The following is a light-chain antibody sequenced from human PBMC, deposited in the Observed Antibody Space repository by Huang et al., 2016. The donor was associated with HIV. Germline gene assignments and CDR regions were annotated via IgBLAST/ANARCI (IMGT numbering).Light chain of an antibody. J-gene: IGKJ1*01. Sequence: EIVMTQSPATLSVSPGERATLSCWASQSFSNNLAWYQQKPGQAPRLLSYGASTRATGIPARVSGSGSGTEFTLTISSLQSEDFAVYYCQQYNNWPGTFGQGTKVEIK. CDR3: QQYNNWPGT. CDR1: QSFSNN. V-gene: IGKV3-15*01. CDR2: GAS.